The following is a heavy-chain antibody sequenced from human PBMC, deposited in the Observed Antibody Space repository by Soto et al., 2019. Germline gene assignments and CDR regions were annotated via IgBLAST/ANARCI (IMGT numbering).Heavy chain of an antibody. CDR1: GFTFNNYA. V-gene: IGHV3-23*01. CDR2: ISGGGDTT. J-gene: IGHJ4*02. D-gene: IGHD3-10*01. CDR3: AKGRGGSGSLTPRVDF. Sequence: EVQLLESGGGLVQPGGSLRLSCAASGFTFNNYAMTWVRQDPGKGLEWVSAISGGGDTTSYADSVKGRFTVSRDGSKNTLYLQMSSLRAEDTAVYYCAKGRGGSGSLTPRVDFWGQGTLVTVSS.